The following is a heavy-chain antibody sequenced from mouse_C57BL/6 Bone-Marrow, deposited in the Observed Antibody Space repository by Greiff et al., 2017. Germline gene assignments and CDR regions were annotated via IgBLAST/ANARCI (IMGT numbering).Heavy chain of an antibody. CDR3: ARGRLRLRVRNAMDY. V-gene: IGHV1-53*01. CDR2: INPSNGGT. J-gene: IGHJ4*01. Sequence: QVQLQQPGAELVRPGASVKLSCKASGYTFTSYWMHWVKQRPGQGLEWIGNINPSNGGTNYNEKFKSKATLTVDKSSSTAYMQLSSLTSEDSAVYYCARGRLRLRVRNAMDYWGQGTSVTVSS. D-gene: IGHD3-2*02. CDR1: GYTFTSYW.